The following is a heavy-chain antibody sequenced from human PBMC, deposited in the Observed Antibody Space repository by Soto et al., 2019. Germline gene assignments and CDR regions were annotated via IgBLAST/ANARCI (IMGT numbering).Heavy chain of an antibody. CDR1: GFTFTSSA. CDR2: ISAYNGNT. Sequence: ASVKVSCKASGFTFTSSAMQWVRQARGQRLEWMGWISAYNGNTNYAQKLQGRVTMTTDTSTSTAYMELRSLRSDDTAVYYCAREGWLQHTAYYYYGMDVWGQGTTVTVSS. J-gene: IGHJ6*02. V-gene: IGHV1-18*01. D-gene: IGHD5-12*01. CDR3: AREGWLQHTAYYYYGMDV.